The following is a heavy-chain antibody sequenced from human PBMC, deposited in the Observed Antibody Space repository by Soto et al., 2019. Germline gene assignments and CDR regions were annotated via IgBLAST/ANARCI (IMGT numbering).Heavy chain of an antibody. Sequence: QVQLVQSGAAVKKPGASVNVSCKDSGYTFTSYAMHWVRQAPGQRLEWMGWINAANGNTIYSQKFQGRVTITRDTSASTAYIELSSLRSEDTAVYYCARGSCSGVSCYSFHFDYWGHGTLVTVSS. CDR3: ARGSCSGVSCYSFHFDY. CDR2: INAANGNT. J-gene: IGHJ4*01. D-gene: IGHD2-15*01. V-gene: IGHV1-3*01. CDR1: GYTFTSYA.